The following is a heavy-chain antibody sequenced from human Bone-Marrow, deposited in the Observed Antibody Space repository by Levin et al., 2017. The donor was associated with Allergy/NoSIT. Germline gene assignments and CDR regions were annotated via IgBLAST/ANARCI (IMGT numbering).Heavy chain of an antibody. V-gene: IGHV3-15*01. CDR2: FKSVTDGGTP. J-gene: IGHJ4*02. CDR1: GFTFSSVS. Sequence: SGGSLRLSCAASGFTFSSVSMTWVRQAPGKGLEWVGRFKSVTDGGTPDYAAAVEGRFTISRDNSKKILYLEMHSLKSEDSGVYYCSTGITRWQGDYYDFWGQGTLVTVSS. CDR3: STGITRWQGDYYDF. D-gene: IGHD5-24*01.